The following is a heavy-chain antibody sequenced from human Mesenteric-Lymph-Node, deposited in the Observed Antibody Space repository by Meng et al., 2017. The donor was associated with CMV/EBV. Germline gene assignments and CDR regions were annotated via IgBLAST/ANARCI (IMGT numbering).Heavy chain of an antibody. CDR1: GYSFPSYW. CDR2: IYPGDSDT. D-gene: IGHD1-7*01. CDR3: ARQEGNWNYVRY. J-gene: IGHJ4*02. V-gene: IGHV5-51*01. Sequence: CKGSGYSFPSYWIGWVRQMPGKGLEWMGIIYPGDSDTRYSPSFQGQATISADKSISTAYLQWSSLKASDTAMYYCARQEGNWNYVRYWGQGTLVTVSS.